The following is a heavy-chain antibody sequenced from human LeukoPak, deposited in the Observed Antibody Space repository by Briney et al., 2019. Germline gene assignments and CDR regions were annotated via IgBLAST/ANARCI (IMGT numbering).Heavy chain of an antibody. Sequence: PSETLSLTCAVSGGSISSGGYSWSWIRQPPGKGLEWIGYIYHSGSTYYNPSLKSRVTISVDRSKNQFSLKLSSVTAADTAVYYCARETELSYYYDSSGPTRYFDYWGQGTLVTVSS. J-gene: IGHJ4*02. CDR2: IYHSGST. V-gene: IGHV4-30-2*01. CDR1: GGSISSGGYS. D-gene: IGHD3-22*01. CDR3: ARETELSYYYDSSGPTRYFDY.